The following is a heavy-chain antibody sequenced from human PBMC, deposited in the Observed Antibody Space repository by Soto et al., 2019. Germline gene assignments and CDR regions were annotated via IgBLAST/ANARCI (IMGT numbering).Heavy chain of an antibody. D-gene: IGHD2-2*01. CDR1: GFTFSSSG. CDR2: VWYDGSNK. V-gene: IGHV3-33*06. J-gene: IGHJ6*02. CDR3: AKVPAAYNYYGMDV. Sequence: QVQLVESGGGVVQPGRSLRLSCAASGFTFSSSGMHWVRQAPGKGLEWVAVVWYDGSNKYYADSVKGRFTISRDNSKNTLYLQMNSLRAEDTAVYYCAKVPAAYNYYGMDVWGQGTTVTVSS.